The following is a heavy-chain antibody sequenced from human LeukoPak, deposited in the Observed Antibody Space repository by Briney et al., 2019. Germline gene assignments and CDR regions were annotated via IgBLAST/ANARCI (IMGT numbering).Heavy chain of an antibody. V-gene: IGHV1-2*02. CDR1: GYTFGDYY. CDR2: VHSPSGGT. CDR3: ARDSTGPISSFDY. J-gene: IGHJ4*02. D-gene: IGHD3-3*02. Sequence: ASVKVSCKASGYTFGDYYIHWVRQVPGQGLECMGWVHSPSGGTSYTQKFQGRVTMTRDTSVTTSYMELNSLTSDDTAIYYCARDSTGPISSFDYWGQGTPVTVSS.